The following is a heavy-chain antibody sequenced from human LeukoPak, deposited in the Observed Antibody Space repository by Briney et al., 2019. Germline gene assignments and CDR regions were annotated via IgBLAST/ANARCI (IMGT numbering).Heavy chain of an antibody. CDR2: IYYSGST. CDR3: ARHVGDGPGGY. Sequence: SETLSLTCTVSGGSISSYYWSWIRQPPGKGLEWIGYIYYSGSTNYNPSLKSRVTISVDTSKNQFSLKLSSMTAADTAVYYCARHVGDGPGGYWGQGTLVTVSS. D-gene: IGHD5-24*01. CDR1: GGSISSYY. J-gene: IGHJ4*02. V-gene: IGHV4-59*08.